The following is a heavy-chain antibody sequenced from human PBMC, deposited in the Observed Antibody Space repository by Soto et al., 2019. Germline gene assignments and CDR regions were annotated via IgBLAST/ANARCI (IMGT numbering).Heavy chain of an antibody. Sequence: GESLKISCAASGFTVSSNYMSWVRQAPGKGLEWVSVIYSGGSTYYADSVKGRFTISRDNSKNTLYLQMNSLRAEDTAVYYCARDRGDYGDAFDIWGQGTMVTVSS. CDR3: ARDRGDYGDAFDI. J-gene: IGHJ3*02. CDR2: IYSGGST. CDR1: GFTVSSNY. D-gene: IGHD4-17*01. V-gene: IGHV3-66*01.